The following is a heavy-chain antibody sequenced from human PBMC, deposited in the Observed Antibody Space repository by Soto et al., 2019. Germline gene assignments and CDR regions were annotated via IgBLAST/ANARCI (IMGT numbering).Heavy chain of an antibody. D-gene: IGHD6-19*01. Sequence: QVQLVESGGGVVQPGRSLRLSCAASGFTFSSYGMHWVRQAPGKGLEWVAVISYDGSNKYYADSVKGRFTISRDNSKNTLYLQMNSSRAEDTAVYYCAKEYSSGWSYYFDYWGQGTLVTVSS. J-gene: IGHJ4*02. CDR1: GFTFSSYG. CDR3: AKEYSSGWSYYFDY. CDR2: ISYDGSNK. V-gene: IGHV3-30*18.